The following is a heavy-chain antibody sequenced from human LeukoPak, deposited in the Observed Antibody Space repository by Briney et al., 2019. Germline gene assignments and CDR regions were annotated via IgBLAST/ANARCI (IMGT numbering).Heavy chain of an antibody. CDR1: GFTFSSYW. J-gene: IGHJ3*02. D-gene: IGHD4-17*01. V-gene: IGHV3-74*01. CDR2: INSDGSST. CDR3: AAVINGPDTVTNAFDI. Sequence: GGSLRLSCAASGFTFSSYWMHWVRHAPGKGLVWVSRINSDGSSTSYADSVKGRFTISRDNAKNTLYLQMNSLRAEDTAVYYCAAVINGPDTVTNAFDIWGQGTMVTVSS.